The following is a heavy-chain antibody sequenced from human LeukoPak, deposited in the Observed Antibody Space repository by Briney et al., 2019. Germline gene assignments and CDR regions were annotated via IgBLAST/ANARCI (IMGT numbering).Heavy chain of an antibody. CDR3: AREILAPGKTHDY. V-gene: IGHV3-74*01. CDR1: GFTFSNYW. CDR2: INDDGSAT. Sequence: GGSLRLSCAASGFTFSNYWMHWVRQVPGKGLVWVSRINDDGSATFYADSVKGRFTISRDNAKNTLFLQINGLRVEDTAVYYCAREILAPGKTHDYWGQGTLVTVAS. J-gene: IGHJ4*02.